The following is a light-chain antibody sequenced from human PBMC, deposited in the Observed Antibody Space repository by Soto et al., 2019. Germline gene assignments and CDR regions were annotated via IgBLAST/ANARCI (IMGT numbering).Light chain of an antibody. V-gene: IGKV3-20*01. CDR3: QHYDSSPPYT. CDR1: RSFASSY. CDR2: AAS. J-gene: IGKJ2*01. Sequence: EIVLTQSPVTLSLSPGERATLSCRASRSFASSYLGWYQQKPGQAPRLLFYAASTRATGIPDRLSGSGPSTDFTLTISRLEPEDSAVYYCQHYDSSPPYTFGQGTKVDIK.